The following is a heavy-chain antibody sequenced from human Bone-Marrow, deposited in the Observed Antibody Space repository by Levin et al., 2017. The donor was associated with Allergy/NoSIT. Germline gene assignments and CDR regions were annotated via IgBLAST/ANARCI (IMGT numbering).Heavy chain of an antibody. Sequence: GESLKISCAASGFTFSGYAMHWVRQAPGKGLEWVAVTSYDEGNKYYADSVKGRFTISRDNSKNTLYLQMNSLKAEDTAVYYCARTGRDAFDSWGQGTKVTVSS. CDR1: GFTFSGYA. CDR3: ARTGRDAFDS. D-gene: IGHD1-14*01. V-gene: IGHV3-30-3*01. CDR2: TSYDEGNK. J-gene: IGHJ3*02.